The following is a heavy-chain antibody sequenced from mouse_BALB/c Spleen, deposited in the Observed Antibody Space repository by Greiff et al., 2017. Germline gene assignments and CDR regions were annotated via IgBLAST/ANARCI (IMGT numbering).Heavy chain of an antibody. CDR2: ISSGGSYT. V-gene: IGHV5-9-4*01. Sequence: EVQLVESGGGLVKPGGSLKLSCAASGFTFSSYAMSWVRQSPEKRLEWVAEISSGGSYTYYPDTVTGRFTISRDNAKNTLYLEMSSLRSEDTAMYYCARENRYDAPGAMDYWGQGTSVTVSS. J-gene: IGHJ4*01. CDR3: ARENRYDAPGAMDY. D-gene: IGHD2-14*01. CDR1: GFTFSSYA.